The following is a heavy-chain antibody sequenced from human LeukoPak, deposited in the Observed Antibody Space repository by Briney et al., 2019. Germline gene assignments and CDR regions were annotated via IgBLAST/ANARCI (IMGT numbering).Heavy chain of an antibody. J-gene: IGHJ3*02. Sequence: GGSLRLSCAASGFTFSSYGMSWVRQAPGKGLEWVSAISGSGGSTYYADSVKGRFTISRDNSKNTLYLQMNSLRAEDTAVYYCAKTGTWGMIVVVILDAFDIWGQGTMVTVSS. V-gene: IGHV3-23*01. CDR1: GFTFSSYG. D-gene: IGHD3-22*01. CDR3: AKTGTWGMIVVVILDAFDI. CDR2: ISGSGGST.